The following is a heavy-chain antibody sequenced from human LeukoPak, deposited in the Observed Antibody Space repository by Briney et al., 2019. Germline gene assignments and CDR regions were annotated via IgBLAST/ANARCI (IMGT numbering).Heavy chain of an antibody. Sequence: GGSLRLSCVASGFTFSNAWMSWVRQAPGKGLEWVGRIKSKTDGGTTDYAAPVKGRFTISRDDSKNTLYLQMNSLKTEDTAVYYCTTGESDYYYYYMDVWGKGTTVTVSS. CDR3: TTGESDYYYYYMDV. V-gene: IGHV3-15*01. D-gene: IGHD3-10*01. CDR1: GFTFSNAW. CDR2: IKSKTDGGTT. J-gene: IGHJ6*03.